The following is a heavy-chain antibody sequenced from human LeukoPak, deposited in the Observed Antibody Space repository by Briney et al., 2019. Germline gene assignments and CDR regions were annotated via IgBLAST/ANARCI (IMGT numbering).Heavy chain of an antibody. V-gene: IGHV3-7*05. CDR2: INQVGSEK. J-gene: IGHJ3*02. D-gene: IGHD3-10*01. CDR1: GFTFSNYW. CDR3: ARKGGSKVRGVIMDAFDM. Sequence: GGSLRLSCAVSGFTFSNYWMSWVRQGPGKGLEWVANINQVGSEKYYVDSVKGRFTISRDNAKNSLYLQMNSLRAEDTAVYYCARKGGSKVRGVIMDAFDMWGQGTMVTVSS.